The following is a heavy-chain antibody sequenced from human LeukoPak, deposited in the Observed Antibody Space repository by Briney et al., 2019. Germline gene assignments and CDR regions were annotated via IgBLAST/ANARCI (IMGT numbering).Heavy chain of an antibody. CDR2: ITSNGAGT. CDR1: GFTFSIYA. V-gene: IGHV3-23*01. Sequence: PGGSLRLSCAASGFTFSIYAMSWVRQAPGKGLEWVSSITSNGAGTFYADSVNDRFTISRDNSKNTLYLQMNSLRAEDTAVYYCARANSGSYYGYCYYYMDVWGKGTTVTVSS. CDR3: ARANSGSYYGYCYYYMDV. D-gene: IGHD1-26*01. J-gene: IGHJ6*03.